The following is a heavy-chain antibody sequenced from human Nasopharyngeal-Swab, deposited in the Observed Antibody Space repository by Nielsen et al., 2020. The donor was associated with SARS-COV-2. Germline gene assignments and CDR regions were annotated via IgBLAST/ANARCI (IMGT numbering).Heavy chain of an antibody. CDR2: IIPVLPIT. CDR3: ARGGWLRRDYYYVYYYMDV. Sequence: SVNVYCKTSGGTFSSYGISWVRQAPGEGLEWMGGIIPVLPITRYAQKFRDRVTITADTSTSTAYMELSSLRSEDTATYYCARGGWLRRDYYYVYYYMDVWGKGTTVTVSS. J-gene: IGHJ6*03. V-gene: IGHV1-69*10. CDR1: GGTFSSYG. D-gene: IGHD5-24*01.